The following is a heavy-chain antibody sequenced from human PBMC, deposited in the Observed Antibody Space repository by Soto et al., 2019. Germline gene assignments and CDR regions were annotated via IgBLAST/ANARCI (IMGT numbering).Heavy chain of an antibody. V-gene: IGHV4-59*01. CDR1: GGSISSYY. J-gene: IGHJ4*02. CDR3: ARAGSGWRVDDFDY. Sequence: LSLTCTVSGGSISSYYWSWIRQPPGKGLEWIGYIYYSGSTNYNPSLKSRVTISVDTSKNQFSLKLSSVTAADTAVYYCARAGSGWRVDDFDYWGQGTLVTVSS. D-gene: IGHD6-19*01. CDR2: IYYSGST.